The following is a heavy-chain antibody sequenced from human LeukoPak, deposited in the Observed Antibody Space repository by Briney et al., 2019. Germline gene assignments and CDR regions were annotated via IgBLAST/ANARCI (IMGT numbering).Heavy chain of an antibody. Sequence: SETLSLTCTVSGGSISSSSYYWGWIRQPPGKGLEWIGSIYYSGSTYYNPSLKSRVTISVDTSKNRFSLKLSSVTAADTAVYYCARDSGSYYDYWGQGTLVTVSS. CDR3: ARDSGSYYDY. J-gene: IGHJ4*02. CDR2: IYYSGST. CDR1: GGSISSSSYY. D-gene: IGHD1-26*01. V-gene: IGHV4-39*07.